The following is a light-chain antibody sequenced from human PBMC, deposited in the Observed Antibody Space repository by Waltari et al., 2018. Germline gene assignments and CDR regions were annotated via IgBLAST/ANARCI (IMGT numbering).Light chain of an antibody. CDR3: QQYKSYPYT. V-gene: IGKV1D-16*01. CDR1: QDISRS. CDR2: ATS. J-gene: IGKJ2*01. Sequence: DIQMTQSPSSLSASVGDRVTITCRASQDISRSLAWYQQKSEKAPKSLIYATSSLQSGVPSMFIVSGSVTDFTLTISSLQPEDFGTYYFQQYKSYPYTFGQWTNLEI.